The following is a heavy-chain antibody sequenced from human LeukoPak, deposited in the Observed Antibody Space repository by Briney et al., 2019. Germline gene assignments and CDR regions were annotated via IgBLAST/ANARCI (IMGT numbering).Heavy chain of an antibody. Sequence: PGGSLRLSCAASGFTFSSYSMSWVRQAPGKGLEWVSSISSSSSYIYYADSVKGRFTISRDNAKNSLYLQMNSLRAEDTAVYYCARDRSATEDYWGQGTLVTVSS. CDR2: ISSSSSYI. CDR3: ARDRSATEDY. CDR1: GFTFSSYS. V-gene: IGHV3-21*01. D-gene: IGHD3-16*02. J-gene: IGHJ4*02.